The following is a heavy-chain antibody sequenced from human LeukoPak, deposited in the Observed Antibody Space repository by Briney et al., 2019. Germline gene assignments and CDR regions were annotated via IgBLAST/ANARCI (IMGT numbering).Heavy chain of an antibody. CDR2: INTNTGNP. J-gene: IGHJ4*02. D-gene: IGHD3-10*02. CDR3: ARDVFGELFTHPSHYFDY. V-gene: IGHV7-4-1*02. Sequence: ASVKVSCKASGYTFTSYAMNWVRQAPGQGLEWMGWINTNTGNPTYAQGFTGRFVFSLDTSVSTAYLQISSLKAEDTAVYYCARDVFGELFTHPSHYFDYWGQGTLVTVSS. CDR1: GYTFTSYA.